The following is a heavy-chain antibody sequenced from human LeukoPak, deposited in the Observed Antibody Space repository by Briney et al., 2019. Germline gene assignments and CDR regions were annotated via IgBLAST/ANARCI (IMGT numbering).Heavy chain of an antibody. V-gene: IGHV5-51*01. J-gene: IGHJ4*02. CDR3: VRHESATNSWPFDY. CDR2: IYPGDSDT. CDR1: GYIFTNYW. Sequence: GESLQISCKGSGYIFTNYWIGWVRRMPGKGLEWMGVIYPGDSDTRYSPSFQGQVTISADKSISTAYLQWSSLKASDTAMYYCVRHESATNSWPFDYWGQGTLVTVSS. D-gene: IGHD6-13*01.